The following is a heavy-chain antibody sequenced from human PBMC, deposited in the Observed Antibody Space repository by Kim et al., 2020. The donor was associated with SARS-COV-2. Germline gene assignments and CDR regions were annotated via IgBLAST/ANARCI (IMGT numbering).Heavy chain of an antibody. D-gene: IGHD3-10*01. CDR3: AKSVGEYYYYYGLEV. Sequence: DSGQGRFTISRDTSKETVYLQMSSLRAEDTAVYFCAKSVGEYYYYYGLEVWGQGTTVIVSS. J-gene: IGHJ6*02. V-gene: IGHV3-23*01.